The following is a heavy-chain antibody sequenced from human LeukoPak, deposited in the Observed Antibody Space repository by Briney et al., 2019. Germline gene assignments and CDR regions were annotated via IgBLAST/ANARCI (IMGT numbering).Heavy chain of an antibody. CDR2: ISYDGSNK. CDR1: GFTFSSYA. V-gene: IGHV3-30-3*01. J-gene: IGHJ4*02. Sequence: GGSLRLSCAASGFTFSSYAMHWVRQAPGKGLEWVAVISYDGSNKYYADSVKGRFTISRDNSKNTLYLQMNSLRAEDTAVHYCARDAYYYDSSGYYSYWGQGTLVTVSS. D-gene: IGHD3-22*01. CDR3: ARDAYYYDSSGYYSY.